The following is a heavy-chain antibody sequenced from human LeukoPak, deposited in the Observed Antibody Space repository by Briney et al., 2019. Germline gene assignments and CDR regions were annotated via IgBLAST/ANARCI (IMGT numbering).Heavy chain of an antibody. V-gene: IGHV4-4*03. CDR1: GGSISSSNW. CDR3: ARPLMTTVTSGAFDI. CDR2: IYHSGST. D-gene: IGHD4-17*01. Sequence: KSPETLSLTCAVSGGSISSSNWWSWVRQPPGKGLEWIGEIYHSGSTNYNPSLKSRVTISVDKSKNQFSLKLSSVTAADTAAYYCARPLMTTVTSGAFDIWGQGTMVTVSS. J-gene: IGHJ3*02.